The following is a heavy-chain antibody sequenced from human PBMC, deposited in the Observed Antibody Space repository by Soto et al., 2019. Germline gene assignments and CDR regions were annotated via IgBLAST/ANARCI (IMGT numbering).Heavy chain of an antibody. D-gene: IGHD2-15*01. CDR3: ASLGGYCCGGSCYPDYYGMDV. J-gene: IGHJ6*02. CDR1: GFTFRCYT. CDR2: ISSSSSDI. Sequence: PGGSLRLAYAASGFTFRCYTMNWVRQAPGKGLEWVSSISSSSSDIYYADSVKGRFTISRDNAKNSLYLQMNSLRAEDTAVYYCASLGGYCCGGSCYPDYYGMDVWVQGTTVTVSS. V-gene: IGHV3-21*01.